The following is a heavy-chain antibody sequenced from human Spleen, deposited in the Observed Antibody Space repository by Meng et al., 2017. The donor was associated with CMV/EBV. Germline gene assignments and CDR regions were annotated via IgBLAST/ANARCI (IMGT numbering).Heavy chain of an antibody. CDR2: SIPIWGTS. V-gene: IGHV1-69*05. J-gene: IGHJ5*02. CDR1: SFRTYG. Sequence: SFRTYGISWVRQAPGQGLEWMGGSIPIWGTSKYAQKFQGRLTITTDDSTSTAYMELHGLTSDDTAVYYCAREVGTQNWNDVKWFDPWGQGTLVTVSS. CDR3: AREVGTQNWNDVKWFDP. D-gene: IGHD1-1*01.